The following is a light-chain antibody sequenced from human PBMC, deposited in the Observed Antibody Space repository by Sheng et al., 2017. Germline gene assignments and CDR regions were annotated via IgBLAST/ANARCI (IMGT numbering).Light chain of an antibody. J-gene: IGKJ1*01. V-gene: IGKV1-17*03. CDR2: DIS. Sequence: DIQMTQSPSAMSASVGDRVTITCRASQDISNYLAWIQQKPGKVPKRLIYDISSLQSGVPSRFSGSGSGTEFTLTISSLQPDDFATYYCQQYNSYSPSTFGQGTRVEMK. CDR3: QQYNSYSPST. CDR1: QDISNY.